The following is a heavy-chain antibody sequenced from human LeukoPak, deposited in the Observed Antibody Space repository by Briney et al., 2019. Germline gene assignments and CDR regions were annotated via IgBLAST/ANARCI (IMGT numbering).Heavy chain of an antibody. CDR1: DYTFTSYG. CDR2: ISTYNGNT. CDR3: ARDRGADSTGMDV. D-gene: IGHD2/OR15-2a*01. J-gene: IGHJ6*02. V-gene: IGHV1-18*01. Sequence: ASVKVSCKASDYTFTSYGFSWVRQAPGQGLEWMGWISTYNGNTNYAQKFQGRVTMTTDPSTSTAYMELRSLGSDDTAVYYCARDRGADSTGMDVWGQGTTVTVSS.